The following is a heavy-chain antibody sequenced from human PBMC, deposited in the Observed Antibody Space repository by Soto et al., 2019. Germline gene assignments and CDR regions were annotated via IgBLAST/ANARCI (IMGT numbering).Heavy chain of an antibody. Sequence: GGYLRICCAAYEYTFNSDAMSWVRQAPGKGLEWVSGIDKSAESAFYADSVKGRFTISRDNSKNTLYLQMNSLRVEDTAVYYCAKAGGVSDETTIYSYIVSRGDGILITV. J-gene: IGHJ5*01. CDR2: IDKSAESA. D-gene: IGHD2-8*02. CDR1: EYTFNSDA. CDR3: AKAGGVSDETTIYSYIVS. V-gene: IGHV3-23*01.